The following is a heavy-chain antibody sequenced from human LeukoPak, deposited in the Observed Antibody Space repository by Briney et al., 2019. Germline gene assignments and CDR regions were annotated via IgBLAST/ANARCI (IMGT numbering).Heavy chain of an antibody. CDR3: ARGYCSSSSCPRHHFDY. CDR1: GFTFSGYA. J-gene: IGHJ4*02. CDR2: IDTSSSTI. V-gene: IGHV3-48*02. Sequence: GGSLRLSCAASGFTFSGYAMNWVRQAPGRGLEWVSYIDTSSSTIYSADSVKGRFTISRDNAKNSLYLQMNSLRDEDTAVYYCARGYCSSSSCPRHHFDYWGQGTPVTVSS. D-gene: IGHD2-2*01.